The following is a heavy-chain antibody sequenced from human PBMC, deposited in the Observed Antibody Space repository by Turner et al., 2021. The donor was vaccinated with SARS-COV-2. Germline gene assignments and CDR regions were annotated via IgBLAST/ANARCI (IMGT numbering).Heavy chain of an antibody. Sequence: EVQLVESGGGCVQPGGPLNLSCAAPGFTVSSNYMSWVRQAPGKGLEWVSVIYSGGSTYYADSVKGRFTISRDNSKNTLYLQMNSLRAEDTAVYYCATDLKGGRGPWGQGTLVTVSS. CDR2: IYSGGST. V-gene: IGHV3-66*02. CDR1: GFTVSSNY. D-gene: IGHD1-26*01. J-gene: IGHJ5*02. CDR3: ATDLKGGRGP.